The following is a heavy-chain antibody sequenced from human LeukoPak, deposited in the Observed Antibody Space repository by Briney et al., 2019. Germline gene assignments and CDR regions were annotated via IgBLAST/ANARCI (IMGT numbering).Heavy chain of an antibody. Sequence: GGSLRLSCAASGFTFNTYWMDWVRQAPGKGLVWVSRINSDGSRTSYADSVKGRFTISRDNAKNTLYLQMNSLRAEDTAVYYCAKPEGEVVTPYDAFDIWGQGTMVTVSS. J-gene: IGHJ3*02. V-gene: IGHV3-74*01. CDR1: GFTFNTYW. CDR2: INSDGSRT. CDR3: AKPEGEVVTPYDAFDI. D-gene: IGHD2-15*01.